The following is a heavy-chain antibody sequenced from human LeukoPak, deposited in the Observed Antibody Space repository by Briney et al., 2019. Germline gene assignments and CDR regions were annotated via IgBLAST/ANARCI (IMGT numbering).Heavy chain of an antibody. V-gene: IGHV3-23*01. CDR2: ISGSGSRK. D-gene: IGHD5-18*01. Sequence: GGSLRLSCAASGFTFSRYAMSWVRQAPGKGLEWVSGISGSGSRKDYTDSVKGRFTISRDNSKNTLYLQMNNLRAEDTAVYYCAKDGYTHGYGGADSAFDIWGQGTMVTVSS. CDR1: GFTFSRYA. CDR3: AKDGYTHGYGGADSAFDI. J-gene: IGHJ3*02.